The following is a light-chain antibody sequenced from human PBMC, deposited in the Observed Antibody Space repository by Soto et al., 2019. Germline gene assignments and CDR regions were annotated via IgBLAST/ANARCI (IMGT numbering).Light chain of an antibody. CDR2: DVN. J-gene: IGLJ1*01. Sequence: QSALTQPASVSGSPGQSITISCTGTSSDVGNYDRVSWYQQHPGEAPKLMICDVNKRPSGVSNRFSGSKSGNTASLTISGLQAEDASDYYCCSYTGTATFAGFGTGTKLTVL. CDR3: CSYTGTATFAG. V-gene: IGLV2-23*02. CDR1: SSDVGNYDR.